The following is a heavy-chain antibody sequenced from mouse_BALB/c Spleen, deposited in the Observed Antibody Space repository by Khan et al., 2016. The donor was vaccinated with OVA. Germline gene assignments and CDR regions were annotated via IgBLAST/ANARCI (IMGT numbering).Heavy chain of an antibody. CDR1: GYSITSDYA. Sequence: EVQLQESGPGLVKPSQSLSLTCTVTGYSITSDYAWNWIRQFPGNKLEWVGYRKYSGSTSYNPSLKSRISITRDTSKNQFFLQLNSVTTEDTATYYCARSWTIITVVITDFDYWGQGTTLTVSS. CDR3: ARSWTIITVVITDFDY. CDR2: RKYSGST. D-gene: IGHD1-1*01. V-gene: IGHV3-2*02. J-gene: IGHJ2*01.